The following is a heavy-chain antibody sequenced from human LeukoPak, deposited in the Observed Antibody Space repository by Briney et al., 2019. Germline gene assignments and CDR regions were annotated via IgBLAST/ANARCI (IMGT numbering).Heavy chain of an antibody. CDR1: GGSISSGGYH. D-gene: IGHD1-26*01. CDR2: IYYSGST. CDR3: ARTSGSYFYYYGMDV. Sequence: SETLSLTCTVSGGSISSGGYHWSWIRQPPGKGLEWIGYIYYSGSTNYNPSLKSRVTISVDTSKNQFSLKLSSVTAADTAVYYCARTSGSYFYYYGMDVWGRGTTVTVSS. V-gene: IGHV4-61*08. J-gene: IGHJ6*02.